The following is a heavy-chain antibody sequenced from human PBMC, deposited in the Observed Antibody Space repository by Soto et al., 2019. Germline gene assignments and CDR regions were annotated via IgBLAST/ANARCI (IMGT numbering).Heavy chain of an antibody. Sequence: PGGSLRLSCAASGFAINNYWMHWVRQAPGKGLEWVANINQDGSDKYYVGSVKGRFSISRDNAKNSLFLQMDSLRADDTAVYYCARAIAAASAFWGQGTLVTVSS. V-gene: IGHV3-7*01. CDR3: ARAIAAASAF. CDR2: INQDGSDK. J-gene: IGHJ4*02. D-gene: IGHD6-13*01. CDR1: GFAINNYW.